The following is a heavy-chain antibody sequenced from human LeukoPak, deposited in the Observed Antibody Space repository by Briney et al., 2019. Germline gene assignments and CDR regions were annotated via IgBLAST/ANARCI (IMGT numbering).Heavy chain of an antibody. J-gene: IGHJ5*02. V-gene: IGHV5-51*01. Sequence: HGESLKISCKGSGYSFTSYWIGWVRQMPGKGLEWMGIIYPGDSDTRYSPSFQGQVTISADMSISTAYLQWSSLKASDTAMYYCARHRPYCSSTSCYQGWFDPWGQGTLVTVSS. CDR1: GYSFTSYW. CDR2: IYPGDSDT. D-gene: IGHD2-2*01. CDR3: ARHRPYCSSTSCYQGWFDP.